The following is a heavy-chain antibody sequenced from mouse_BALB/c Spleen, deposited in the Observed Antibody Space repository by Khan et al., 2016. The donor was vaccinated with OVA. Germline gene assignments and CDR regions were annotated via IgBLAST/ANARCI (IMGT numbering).Heavy chain of an antibody. CDR2: ISYSGST. CDR1: GYSITSGYG. V-gene: IGHV3-2*02. Sequence: EVQLQESGPGLVKPSQSLSLTCTVTGYSITSGYGWNWIRQFPGNKLEWMGSISYSGSTNYNPSLTSRISIHRDTSKNQFFLQLNSVITEDTATYYCARTARIKYWGQGTTLTVSS. CDR3: ARTARIKY. J-gene: IGHJ2*01. D-gene: IGHD1-2*01.